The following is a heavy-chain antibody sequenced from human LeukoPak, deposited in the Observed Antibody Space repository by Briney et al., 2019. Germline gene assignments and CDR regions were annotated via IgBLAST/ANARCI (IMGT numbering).Heavy chain of an antibody. CDR3: AREANREWLEIQDY. J-gene: IGHJ4*02. CDR1: GYTFTSYG. V-gene: IGHV1-18*01. CDR2: ISAYNGNT. Sequence: ASVKVSCKASGYTFTSYGISWVRQAPGQGLEWMGWISAYNGNTNYAQKLQGRVTMTTDTSTSTAYMELRSLRSDDTAVYYCAREANREWLEIQDYWGQGTLVTVSS. D-gene: IGHD6-19*01.